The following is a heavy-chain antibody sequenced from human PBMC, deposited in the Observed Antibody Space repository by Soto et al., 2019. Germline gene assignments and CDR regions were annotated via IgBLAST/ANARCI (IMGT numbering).Heavy chain of an antibody. CDR3: ARAGYSSAQIPPTYVFAY. D-gene: IGHD6-19*01. Sequence: QVQLVQSGAEVKKPGSSVKVSCKASGGTFSSYAISWVRQAPGQGLEWMGGIIPIFGTANYAQKFQGRVTITADESTSTAYMELSSLRSEDTAVYYCARAGYSSAQIPPTYVFAYWGQGTLVTVSS. CDR2: IIPIFGTA. CDR1: GGTFSSYA. J-gene: IGHJ4*02. V-gene: IGHV1-69*12.